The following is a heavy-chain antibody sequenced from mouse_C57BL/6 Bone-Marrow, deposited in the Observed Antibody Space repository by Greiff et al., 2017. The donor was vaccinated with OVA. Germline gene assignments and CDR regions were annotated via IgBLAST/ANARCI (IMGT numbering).Heavy chain of an antibody. CDR3: ASRLRRGFAY. J-gene: IGHJ3*01. CDR1: GYTFTDYY. D-gene: IGHD2-4*01. CDR2: INPNNGGT. Sequence: VQLQQSGPELVKPGASVKISCKASGYTFTDYYMNWVKQSHGKSLEWIGDINPNNGGTSYNQKFKGKATLTVDKSSSTAYMELRSLTSEDSAVYYCASRLRRGFAYWGRGTLVTVTA. V-gene: IGHV1-26*01.